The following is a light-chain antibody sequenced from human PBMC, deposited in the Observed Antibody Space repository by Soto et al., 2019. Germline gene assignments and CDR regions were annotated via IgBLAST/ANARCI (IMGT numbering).Light chain of an antibody. Sequence: SALTQPASVSGSPGHSITISCTGTSIDVGGYNYVSWYQQHPGKAPKLMIYEVSNRPSGVSNRFSGSKSGNTASLTISGLQAEDEADYYCSSYTSSSTPYVFGTGTKVTVL. V-gene: IGLV2-14*01. CDR3: SSYTSSSTPYV. J-gene: IGLJ1*01. CDR2: EVS. CDR1: SIDVGGYNY.